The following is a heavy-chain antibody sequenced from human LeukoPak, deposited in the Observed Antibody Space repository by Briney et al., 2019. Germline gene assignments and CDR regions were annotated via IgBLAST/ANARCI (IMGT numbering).Heavy chain of an antibody. Sequence: GGSLRLSCAAPGFTFSSYAMSWVRQAPGKGLEWVSTISGSGGSTYYADSVKGRFTISRDNSKNTLYLQMNSLRAEDTAVYYCAKDKSLKLYSSSRNTPTEYFDYWGQGTLVTVSS. CDR3: AKDKSLKLYSSSRNTPTEYFDY. CDR2: ISGSGGST. D-gene: IGHD6-13*01. CDR1: GFTFSSYA. V-gene: IGHV3-23*01. J-gene: IGHJ4*02.